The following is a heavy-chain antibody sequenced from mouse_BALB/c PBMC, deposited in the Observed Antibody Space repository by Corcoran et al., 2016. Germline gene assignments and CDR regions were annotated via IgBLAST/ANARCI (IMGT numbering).Heavy chain of an antibody. CDR2: INPYNDGT. CDR3: ARRNYGNYFDS. J-gene: IGHJ2*01. D-gene: IGHD2-1*01. CDR1: GYTFTSYV. V-gene: IGHV1S136*01. Sequence: EVQLQQSGPELVKPGASVKMSCTASGYTFTSYVMHWVKQKPGQGLEWIGDINPYNDGTKYNEKFKGKATLTSDKYSSTAYMELSRLTSEDSAVYDCARRNYGNYFDSWGQGTTLTFSS.